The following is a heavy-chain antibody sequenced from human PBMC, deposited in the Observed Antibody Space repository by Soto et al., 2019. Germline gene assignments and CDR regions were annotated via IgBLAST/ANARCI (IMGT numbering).Heavy chain of an antibody. CDR3: AADEGDYGFWSGYVSYYYYGMDV. Sequence: SVKVSCKASGFTFTSSAVQWVRQARGQRLEWIGWIVVGSGNTNYAQKFQERVTITRDMSTSTAYMELSSLRSEDTAVYYCAADEGDYGFWSGYVSYYYYGMDVWGQGTTVTVSS. CDR1: GFTFTSSA. D-gene: IGHD3-3*01. V-gene: IGHV1-58*01. CDR2: IVVGSGNT. J-gene: IGHJ6*02.